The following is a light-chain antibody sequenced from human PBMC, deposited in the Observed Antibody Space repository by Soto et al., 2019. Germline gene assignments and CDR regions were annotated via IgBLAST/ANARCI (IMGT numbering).Light chain of an antibody. CDR1: QSVSSN. J-gene: IGKJ1*01. V-gene: IGKV3-15*01. Sequence: EIVMTPSPATLSVAPGGRAPPSFTASQSVSSNLAWYQQKPGQAPRLLIYDVSTRATGIPARFSGSGSGTEFTLTISGLQSEDFAVYYCQQYNNWPGTFGQGTKVDIK. CDR3: QQYNNWPGT. CDR2: DVS.